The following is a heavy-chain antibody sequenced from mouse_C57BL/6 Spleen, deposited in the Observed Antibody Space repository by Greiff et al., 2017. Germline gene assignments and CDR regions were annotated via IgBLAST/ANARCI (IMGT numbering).Heavy chain of an antibody. CDR1: GFTFSSYA. CDR2: ISSGGDYI. CDR3: TRDDGGFAY. Sequence: EVKLEESGEGLVKPGGSLKLSCAASGFTFSSYAMSWVRQTPEKRLEWVAYISSGGDYIYYADTVKGRFTISRDNARNTLYLQMSSLKSEDTAMYYCTRDDGGFAYWGQGTLVTVSA. V-gene: IGHV5-9-1*02. D-gene: IGHD2-3*01. J-gene: IGHJ3*01.